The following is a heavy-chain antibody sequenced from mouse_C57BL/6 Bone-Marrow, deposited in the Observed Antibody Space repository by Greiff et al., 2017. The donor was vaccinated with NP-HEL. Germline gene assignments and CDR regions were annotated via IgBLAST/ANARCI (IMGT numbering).Heavy chain of an antibody. D-gene: IGHD4-1*01. V-gene: IGHV2-2*01. J-gene: IGHJ3*01. CDR1: GFSLTSYG. CDR3: ARNELGPWFAY. CDR2: IWSGGST. Sequence: QVHVKQSGPGLVQPSQSLSITCTVSGFSLTSYGVHWVRQSPGKGLEWLGVIWSGGSTDYTAAFISRLSISKDNSKSQVFFKMNSLQADDTAIYYCARNELGPWFAYWGQGTLVTVSA.